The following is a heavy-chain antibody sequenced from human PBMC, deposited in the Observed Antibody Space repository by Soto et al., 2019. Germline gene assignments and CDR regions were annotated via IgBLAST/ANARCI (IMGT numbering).Heavy chain of an antibody. CDR3: TRDSPLGWGYDAFDI. CDR2: IRSKAYGGTT. J-gene: IGHJ3*02. D-gene: IGHD7-27*01. V-gene: IGHV3-49*03. Sequence: GGSLRLSCTASGFTFGDYAMSWFRQAPGKGLEWVGFIRSKAYGGTTEYAASVKGRFTISRDDSKSIAYLQMNSLKTEDTAVYYCTRDSPLGWGYDAFDIWGQGTMVTVSS. CDR1: GFTFGDYA.